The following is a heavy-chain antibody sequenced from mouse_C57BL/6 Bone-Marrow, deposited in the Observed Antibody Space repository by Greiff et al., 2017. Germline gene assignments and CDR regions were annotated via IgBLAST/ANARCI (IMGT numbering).Heavy chain of an antibody. CDR3: ARWGHGNYWYFDV. D-gene: IGHD2-1*01. Sequence: QVQLQQPGAELVMPGASVKLSCKASGYTFTSYWMHWVKPRPGQGLEWIGEIDPSDSYTNYNQKFKGKSTLTVDKSSSTAYMQLSSLTSEDSAVYYCARWGHGNYWYFDVWGTGTTVTVAS. CDR1: GYTFTSYW. J-gene: IGHJ1*03. V-gene: IGHV1-69*01. CDR2: IDPSDSYT.